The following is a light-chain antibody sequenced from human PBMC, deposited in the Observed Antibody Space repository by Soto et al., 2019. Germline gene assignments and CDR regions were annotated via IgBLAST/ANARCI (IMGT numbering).Light chain of an antibody. CDR2: GTS. CDR1: QSVPSTY. Sequence: GLSQSPAILSLSPGERATLSCRASQSVPSTYFAWYQQKAGQPPRLLISGTSNGATGIPDRFSGSGSGTDFTLTISRLEPEDFAVYFCQQFGNSPWTFGQGSKV. V-gene: IGKV3-20*01. J-gene: IGKJ1*01. CDR3: QQFGNSPWT.